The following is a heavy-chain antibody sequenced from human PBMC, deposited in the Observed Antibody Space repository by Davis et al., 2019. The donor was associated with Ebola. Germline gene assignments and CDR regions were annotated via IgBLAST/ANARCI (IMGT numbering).Heavy chain of an antibody. J-gene: IGHJ4*02. V-gene: IGHV3-7*03. CDR2: INPDGSEK. D-gene: IGHD6-6*01. CDR1: GFILSSFW. Sequence: GESLKISCAASGFILSSFWMSWVRQAPGKGLEWVANINPDGSEKYYVDSVKGRFTISRDNAKNSVFLQMNSLKTEDTAVYYCTVISSSSVPYFDYWGQGTLVTVSS. CDR3: TVISSSSVPYFDY.